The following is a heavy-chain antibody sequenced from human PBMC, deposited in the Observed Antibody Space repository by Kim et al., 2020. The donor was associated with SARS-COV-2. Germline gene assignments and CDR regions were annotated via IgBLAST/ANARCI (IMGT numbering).Heavy chain of an antibody. V-gene: IGHV3-30-3*01. J-gene: IGHJ4*02. Sequence: GGSLRLSCAASGFTFSNYAMHWVRQAPGKGLEWVAVISYDGSNEYYADSVKGRFTISRDNSKNTLYLQMNSLRAEDTAVYYCARDSRGTYSGLFDYWGQGTLVPVSS. D-gene: IGHD2-15*01. CDR2: ISYDGSNE. CDR3: ARDSRGTYSGLFDY. CDR1: GFTFSNYA.